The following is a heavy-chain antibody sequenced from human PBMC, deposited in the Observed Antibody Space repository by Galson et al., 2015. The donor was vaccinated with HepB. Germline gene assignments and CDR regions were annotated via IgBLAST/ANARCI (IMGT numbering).Heavy chain of an antibody. J-gene: IGHJ6*02. CDR3: ARDGVAGTAYRPHYYYYGMDV. V-gene: IGHV3-30-3*01. D-gene: IGHD6-19*01. Sequence: SLRLSCAASGFTFSSYAMHWVRQAPGKGLEWVAVISYDGSNKYYADSVKGRFTISRDNSKNTLYLQMNSLRAEDTAVYYCARDGVAGTAYRPHYYYYGMDVWGQGTTVTISS. CDR2: ISYDGSNK. CDR1: GFTFSSYA.